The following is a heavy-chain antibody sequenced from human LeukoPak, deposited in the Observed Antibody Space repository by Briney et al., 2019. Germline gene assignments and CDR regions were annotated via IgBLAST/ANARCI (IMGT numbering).Heavy chain of an antibody. Sequence: SETLSLTCTVSGGSISSGGYYWSWIRQHPGKGLEWIGYIYYSGSTYYNPSLKSRVTISADTSKNQFSLKLSSVTAADTAVYYCARGIDSSSWYYYYGMDVWGQGTTVTVSS. CDR3: ARGIDSSSWYYYYGMDV. V-gene: IGHV4-31*03. D-gene: IGHD6-13*01. J-gene: IGHJ6*02. CDR1: GGSISSGGYY. CDR2: IYYSGST.